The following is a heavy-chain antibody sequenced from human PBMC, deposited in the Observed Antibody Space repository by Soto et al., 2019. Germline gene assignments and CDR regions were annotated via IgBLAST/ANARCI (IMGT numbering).Heavy chain of an antibody. V-gene: IGHV3-21*01. CDR1: GFTFSIYT. D-gene: IGHD4-17*01. J-gene: IGHJ4*02. Sequence: EVPLVESGGGLVQPGGSLRLSCAASGFTFSIYTMNWVRQAPGKGLEWVSSISSSSSYIYYADSVKGRFTISRDNAKNSLSLQMNSLRAEDTAVYYCARDPYGDYYFDYWGQGTLVTVSS. CDR2: ISSSSSYI. CDR3: ARDPYGDYYFDY.